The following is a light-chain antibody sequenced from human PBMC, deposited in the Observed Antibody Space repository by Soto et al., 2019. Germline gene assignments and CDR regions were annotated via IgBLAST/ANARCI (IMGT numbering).Light chain of an antibody. CDR1: QSVSSSY. Sequence: EIVLTPSPCTLSLSTGGRATLSCRASQSVSSSYLAWYQQKPGQAPRLLIYGASSRATGIPDRFSGSGSGTDFTLTISRLEPEDFAVYYCQQYGSSPWTFGQGAKVDIK. J-gene: IGKJ1*01. CDR2: GAS. CDR3: QQYGSSPWT. V-gene: IGKV3-20*01.